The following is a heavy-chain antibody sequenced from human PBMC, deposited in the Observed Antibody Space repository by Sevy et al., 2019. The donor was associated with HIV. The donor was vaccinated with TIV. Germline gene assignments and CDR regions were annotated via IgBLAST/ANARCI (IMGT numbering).Heavy chain of an antibody. Sequence: SETLSLTCTVSGGSISSGDYYWSWIRQPPGKGLEWIGYIYYSGSTYYNPSLKSRVTRSVDTSKNQFSLKLSSVTAADTAVYYCARGLSGYDGAHYFDYWGQGTLVIVSS. D-gene: IGHD5-12*01. CDR2: IYYSGST. CDR3: ARGLSGYDGAHYFDY. CDR1: GGSISSGDYY. V-gene: IGHV4-30-4*01. J-gene: IGHJ4*02.